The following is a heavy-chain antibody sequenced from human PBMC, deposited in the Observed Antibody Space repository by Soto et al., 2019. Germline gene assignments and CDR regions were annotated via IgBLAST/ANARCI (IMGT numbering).Heavy chain of an antibody. V-gene: IGHV1-8*01. CDR2: MNPNSGDT. J-gene: IGHJ4*02. Sequence: QVQLVQSGAEVKKPGPSVKVSCKATGYTFTTYDINWVRQATGQGLEWMGWMNPNSGDTGYAQKFQGRVTMTRDTSISTAYMELSTLTSEDTAVYYCVRGLEWLRNYWGQGTLVTVSS. D-gene: IGHD5-12*01. CDR3: VRGLEWLRNY. CDR1: GYTFTTYD.